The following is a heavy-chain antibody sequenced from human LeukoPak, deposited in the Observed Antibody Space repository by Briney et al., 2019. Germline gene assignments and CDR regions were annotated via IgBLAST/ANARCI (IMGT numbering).Heavy chain of an antibody. Sequence: PGGSLRLSCTASGFTFSNYWMTWVRQAPGKGMEWVANIKQDGREKYYVASVTGRFTISRDNAKNLLFLQMSSLSPEDTAVYYCARKAGKMFDYWGQGTLVTASS. J-gene: IGHJ4*02. CDR2: IKQDGREK. D-gene: IGHD6-19*01. CDR3: ARKAGKMFDY. CDR1: GFTFSNYW. V-gene: IGHV3-7*01.